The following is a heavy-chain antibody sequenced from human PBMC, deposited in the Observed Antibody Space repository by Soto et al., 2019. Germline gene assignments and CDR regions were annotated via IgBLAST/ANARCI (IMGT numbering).Heavy chain of an antibody. Sequence: QVQLVQSGDEVKKPGASVKVSCKASGYTFTSSAISWVRQAPGQGLEWRGWISLYNGNTHFAQNFQGSVTMATDTSTRTAYMELRSLISDDTAVYYCARDPQFSGSLSGWGDAFDIWGQGTMVTVSS. D-gene: IGHD1-26*01. CDR2: ISLYNGNT. CDR3: ARDPQFSGSLSGWGDAFDI. CDR1: GYTFTSSA. V-gene: IGHV1-18*01. J-gene: IGHJ3*02.